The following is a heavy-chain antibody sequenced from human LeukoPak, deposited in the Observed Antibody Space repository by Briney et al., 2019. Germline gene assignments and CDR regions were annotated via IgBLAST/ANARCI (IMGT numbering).Heavy chain of an antibody. CDR2: IYYSGNT. CDR1: GGSISSSSYY. Sequence: SETLSLTCAVSGGSISSSSYYWGWIRQPPGKGLEWIGNIYYSGNTNYNPSLKSRVTISVDTSKNQFSLKLSPVTAADTAVYFCARDSLGAGTVGATSGYWGQGTLVTVSS. J-gene: IGHJ4*02. D-gene: IGHD1-26*01. CDR3: ARDSLGAGTVGATSGY. V-gene: IGHV4-39*02.